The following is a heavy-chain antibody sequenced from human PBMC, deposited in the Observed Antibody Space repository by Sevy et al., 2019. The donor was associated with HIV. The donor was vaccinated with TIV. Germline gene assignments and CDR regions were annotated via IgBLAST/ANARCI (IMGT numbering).Heavy chain of an antibody. V-gene: IGHV4-59*01. CDR1: GDSISNYY. CDR2: IYYSGFT. J-gene: IGHJ4*02. CDR3: ATGIVAYYFDY. Sequence: SETLSLTCTVSGDSISNYYWSWIRQPPGKGLEWIGYIYYSGFTNYNPSLKSRVTISVDTSKNQFSLKLSSVTAADTAVYYCATGIVAYYFDYWGQGTLVTVSS. D-gene: IGHD5-12*01.